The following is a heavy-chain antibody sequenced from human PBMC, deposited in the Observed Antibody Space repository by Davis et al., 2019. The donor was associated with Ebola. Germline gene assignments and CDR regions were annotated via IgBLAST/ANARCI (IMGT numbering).Heavy chain of an antibody. CDR2: ISYDGSNK. V-gene: IGHV3-30*18. CDR3: AKDEIQAYGDSLYYYYYGMDV. CDR1: GFTFSSYG. J-gene: IGHJ6*04. D-gene: IGHD4-17*01. Sequence: GESLKISCAASGFTFSSYGMHWVRQAPGKGLEWVAVISYDGSNKYYADSVKGRFTISRDNSKNTLYLQMNSLRAEDTAVYYCAKDEIQAYGDSLYYYYYGMDVWGKGTTVTVSS.